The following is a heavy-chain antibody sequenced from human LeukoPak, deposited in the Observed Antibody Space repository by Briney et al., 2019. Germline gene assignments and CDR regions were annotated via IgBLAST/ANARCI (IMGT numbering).Heavy chain of an antibody. CDR3: AKLFSNSVHIFDY. CDR1: GFTFSSSV. Sequence: GGSLRVSCAASGFTFSSSVMSWVRQAPGKGLEWVSLISDSGSRTYYGDSVKGRFTISRDNSKNTLYLQMNSLRAEDTAIYYCAKLFSNSVHIFDYWGQGTLVTVSS. J-gene: IGHJ4*02. V-gene: IGHV3-23*01. D-gene: IGHD1-1*01. CDR2: ISDSGSRT.